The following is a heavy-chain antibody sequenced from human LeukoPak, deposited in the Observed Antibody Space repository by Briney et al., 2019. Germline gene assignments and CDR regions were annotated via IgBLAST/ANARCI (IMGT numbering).Heavy chain of an antibody. J-gene: IGHJ4*02. D-gene: IGHD3-22*01. V-gene: IGHV4-39*01. CDR3: ARLCDIRHYYFDL. CDR1: GGSKRSSTYS. Sequence: SETLSLTCTVTGGSKRSSTYSWGWIRQPPGKGLEWIGSIYYSGTTYDNPSLRSRFTISLDTSQSQFSLHLSYVTAADTAVYFCARLCDIRHYYFDLWGQGILVTVSS. CDR2: IYYSGTT.